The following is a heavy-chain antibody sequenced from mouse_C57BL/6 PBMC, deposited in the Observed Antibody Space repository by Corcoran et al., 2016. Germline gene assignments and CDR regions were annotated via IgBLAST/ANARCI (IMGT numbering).Heavy chain of an antibody. CDR1: GYTFTTYG. CDR2: INTYSGVP. CDR3: ARKGFDY. V-gene: IGHV9-3*01. J-gene: IGHJ2*01. Sequence: QIQLVQSGPELKKPGETVKISCKASGYTFTTYGMSWVKQAPGKGLKWMGWINTYSGVPTYADDFKGRFAFSLETSASTAYLQINNLKNEDTATYFCARKGFDYWGQGTTLTVSS.